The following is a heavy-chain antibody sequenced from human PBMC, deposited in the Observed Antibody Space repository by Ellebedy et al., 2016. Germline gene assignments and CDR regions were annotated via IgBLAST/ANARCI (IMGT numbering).Heavy chain of an antibody. V-gene: IGHV3-7*01. CDR3: SKSFDS. CDR2: IRPGGGEM. Sequence: GESLKISXEGSGFAFGNFWMNWVRQAPGKGLEWVANIRPGGGEMNYLDSVRGRFTISRDNAKNSLFLQMDSLRAEDTALYYCSKSFDSWGQGTQVTVSS. J-gene: IGHJ4*02. CDR1: GFAFGNFW.